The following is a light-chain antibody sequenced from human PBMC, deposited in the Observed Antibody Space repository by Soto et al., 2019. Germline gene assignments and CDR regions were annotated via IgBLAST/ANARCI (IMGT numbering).Light chain of an antibody. CDR1: SRDIGDYNY. J-gene: IGLJ2*01. CDR3: FSYGDTNNLV. CDR2: EVT. V-gene: IGLV2-8*01. Sequence: QSALTQPPSASGSPGQSVTIPCTGTSRDIGDYNYVSWYQQHPGKAPKLIIYEVTKRPSGIPDRFSGSKSGYTASLTVSGLQAEDEAVYFCFSYGDTNNLVFGGGTKLTVL.